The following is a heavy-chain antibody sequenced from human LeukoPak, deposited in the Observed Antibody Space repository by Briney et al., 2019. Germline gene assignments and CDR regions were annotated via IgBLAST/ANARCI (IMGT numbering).Heavy chain of an antibody. CDR1: GFTFSNAW. CDR2: IKSKTDGWTT. D-gene: IGHD3-22*01. J-gene: IGHJ4*02. V-gene: IGHV3-15*01. Sequence: GGSLRLSCAASGFTFSNAWMSWVRQAPGKGLEWVGRIKSKTDGWTTDYAAPVKGSFTISRDDSKNTLYLQMNSLKTENTAVYYCTTEGPFDSSGYSVSPYWGQGTLVTVSS. CDR3: TTEGPFDSSGYSVSPY.